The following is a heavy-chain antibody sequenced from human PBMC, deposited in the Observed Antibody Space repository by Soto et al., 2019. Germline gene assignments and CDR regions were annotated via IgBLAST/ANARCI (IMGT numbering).Heavy chain of an antibody. CDR1: GGSFSGYY. D-gene: IGHD6-19*01. J-gene: IGHJ4*02. V-gene: IGHV4-34*01. CDR2: INHSGST. CDR3: AREGIAVAGKTTDY. Sequence: PSETLSLTCAVYGGSFSGYYWSWIRQPPGKGLEWIGEINHSGSTNYNPSLKSRVTISVDTSKDQFSLKLSSVTAADTAVYYCAREGIAVAGKTTDYWGQGTLVTVSS.